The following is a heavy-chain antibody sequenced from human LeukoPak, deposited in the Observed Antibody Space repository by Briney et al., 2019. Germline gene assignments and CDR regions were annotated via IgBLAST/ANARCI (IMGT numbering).Heavy chain of an antibody. D-gene: IGHD3-10*01. CDR2: SNPNSCGA. V-gene: IGHV1-2*02. Sequence: ASVKVSCKASGYTFTDYYMHWVRQAPGQGLEWMGWSNPNSCGANYPQTFHGGVTMTKDTSISTAYMDLSRLRSDDTAVYYCARFGPLTLWFGELFPQPFDYWGQGTLVTVSA. CDR3: ARFGPLTLWFGELFPQPFDY. J-gene: IGHJ4*02. CDR1: GYTFTDYY.